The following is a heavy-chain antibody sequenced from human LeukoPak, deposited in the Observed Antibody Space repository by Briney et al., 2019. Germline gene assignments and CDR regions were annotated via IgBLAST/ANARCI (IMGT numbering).Heavy chain of an antibody. D-gene: IGHD2-15*01. V-gene: IGHV4-59*12. CDR1: GGSISSYY. Sequence: SETLSLTCTVSGGSISSYYWSWIRQPPREGLGWSVYIYYSGSTNYNTSLKSRVTISVDTSKNQFSLKLSSVTAADTAVYYCAALRLRADIVVVVAATRYYYYMDVWGKGTTVTISS. CDR3: AALRLRADIVVVVAATRYYYYMDV. J-gene: IGHJ6*03. CDR2: IYYSGST.